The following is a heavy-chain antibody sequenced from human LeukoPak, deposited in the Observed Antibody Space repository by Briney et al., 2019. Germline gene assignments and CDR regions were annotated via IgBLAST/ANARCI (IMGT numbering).Heavy chain of an antibody. D-gene: IGHD3-22*01. CDR3: ARDRALYHTRGYYYTEDDY. Sequence: GGSLRLSCAASGFTFSSYSMNWVRQAPGKGLEWVSYISSSSSTIYYADSVKGRFTISRDNAKNSLYLQMNSLRAEDTAVYYCARDRALYHTRGYYYTEDDYWGQGTLVTVSA. J-gene: IGHJ4*02. CDR2: ISSSSSTI. CDR1: GFTFSSYS. V-gene: IGHV3-48*01.